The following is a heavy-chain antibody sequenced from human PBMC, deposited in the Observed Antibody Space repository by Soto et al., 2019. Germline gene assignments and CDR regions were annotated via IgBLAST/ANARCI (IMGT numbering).Heavy chain of an antibody. CDR3: ASFSIAATDPYGMAV. CDR1: GYTFTSYV. J-gene: IGHJ6*02. D-gene: IGHD6-13*01. CDR2: ISAYNGNT. Sequence: QVQLVQSGAEVKKPGASVKVSCKASGYTFTSYVISWVRQAPGQGLEWMGWISAYNGNTNYAQKLQDRVTMTTDTTTSTAYMELRSLRSDDTAVYYCASFSIAATDPYGMAVWGQGTTVTVSS. V-gene: IGHV1-18*01.